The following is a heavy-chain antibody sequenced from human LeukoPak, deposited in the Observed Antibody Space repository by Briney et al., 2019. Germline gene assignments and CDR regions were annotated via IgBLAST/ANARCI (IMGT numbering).Heavy chain of an antibody. J-gene: IGHJ3*02. CDR2: ISAYNGNT. CDR3: ARRDYYDSSGDDAFDI. D-gene: IGHD3-22*01. CDR1: GYTFTSYG. V-gene: IGHV1-18*01. Sequence: ASVEVSCKASGYTFTSYGISWVRQAPGQGLGWMGWISAYNGNTNYAQKLQGRVTMTTDTSTSTAYMELRSLRSDDTAVYYCARRDYYDSSGDDAFDIWGQGTMVTVSS.